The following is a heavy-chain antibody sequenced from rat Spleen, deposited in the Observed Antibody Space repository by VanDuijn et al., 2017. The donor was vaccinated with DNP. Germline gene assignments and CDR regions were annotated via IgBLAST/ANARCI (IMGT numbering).Heavy chain of an antibody. J-gene: IGHJ3*01. D-gene: IGHD1-12*02. V-gene: IGHV5-7*01. CDR2: ISYDGSST. CDR1: GFTFSDYN. CDR3: ARQGRYDGSYYLFAY. Sequence: EVQLVESGGGLVQPGRSLKLSCAASGFTFSDYNMAWVRQAPKKGLEWVATISYDGSSTYYRDSVKGRFTISRDNAKSNLYLQMDSLRSEDTATYYGARQGRYDGSYYLFAYWGQGTLVTVSS.